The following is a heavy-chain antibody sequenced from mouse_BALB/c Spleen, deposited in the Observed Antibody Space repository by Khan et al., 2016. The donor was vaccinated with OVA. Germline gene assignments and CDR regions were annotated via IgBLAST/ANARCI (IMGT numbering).Heavy chain of an antibody. CDR3: TRSGYGTFAY. CDR2: INPSNGGT. Sequence: QVQLQQSGAELVKPGASVKLSCKASGYSFTNYYMYWVKQRPGQGLEWIGEINPSNGGTNFNEKFKSKATLTVDKFSSIAYMQLRSLTSEDSAVDYCTRSGYGTFAYWGQGTLVTVSA. J-gene: IGHJ3*01. V-gene: IGHV1S81*02. D-gene: IGHD2-1*01. CDR1: GYSFTNYY.